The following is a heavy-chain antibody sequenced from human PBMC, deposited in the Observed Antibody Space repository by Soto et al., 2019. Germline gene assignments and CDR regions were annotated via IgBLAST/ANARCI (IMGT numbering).Heavy chain of an antibody. D-gene: IGHD1-26*01. CDR2: IYYSGTT. V-gene: IGHV4-28*01. J-gene: IGHJ4*02. Sequence: QVQLQESGPGLVKPSDTLSLTCAVSGYSISSSNCWGWSRQPPGKGLEWIGYIYYSGTTYYNPSLKSRVTMSVDTSKNQFSLKLTSVTAVDTAVYYCARREIQGPIDYWGQGTLVTVSS. CDR3: ARREIQGPIDY. CDR1: GYSISSSNC.